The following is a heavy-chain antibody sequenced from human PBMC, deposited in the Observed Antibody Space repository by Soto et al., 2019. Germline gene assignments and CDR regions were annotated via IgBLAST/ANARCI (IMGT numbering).Heavy chain of an antibody. D-gene: IGHD3-22*01. Sequence: QVQLQESGPGLVKPSQTLSLTCTVSGGSISSGGFYWSWIRQLPGKGLEWIGFIYSNGNSYYNPSLKRRVNVSLDTSKNKFSLKISSVTVADTAVYYCARDGRTSGYYLDFWGQGTLVTGSP. J-gene: IGHJ4*02. V-gene: IGHV4-31*03. CDR3: ARDGRTSGYYLDF. CDR1: GGSISSGGFY. CDR2: IYSNGNS.